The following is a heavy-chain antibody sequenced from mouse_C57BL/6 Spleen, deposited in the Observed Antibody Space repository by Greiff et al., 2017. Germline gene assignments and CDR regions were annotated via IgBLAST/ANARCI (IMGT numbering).Heavy chain of an antibody. V-gene: IGHV5-16*01. CDR3: ARAFYDGYFYWYFDV. Sequence: EVHLVESEGGLVQPGSSMKLSCTASGFTFSDYYMAWVRQVPEKCLEWVANINYDGSSTYYLDSLKSRFIISRDNAKNILYLQMSSLKSEDTATYYCARAFYDGYFYWYFDVWGTGTTVTVSS. D-gene: IGHD2-3*01. CDR1: GFTFSDYY. J-gene: IGHJ1*03. CDR2: INYDGSST.